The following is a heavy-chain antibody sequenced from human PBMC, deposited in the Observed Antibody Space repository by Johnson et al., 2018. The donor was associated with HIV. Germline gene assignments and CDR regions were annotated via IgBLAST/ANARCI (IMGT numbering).Heavy chain of an antibody. CDR1: GFTFSSYG. J-gene: IGHJ3*02. CDR2: IWYDGSNK. CDR3: ARGEMATTYHDAFDI. V-gene: IGHV3-33*01. Sequence: QVQLVESGGGVVQPGRSLRLSCAASGFTFSSYGMHWVRQAPGKGLEWVAVIWYDGSNKYYADSVKGRFTISRDNSKNTVYLQMNSRRAEDTAVYYCARGEMATTYHDAFDIWGQGTMVIVSS. D-gene: IGHD5-24*01.